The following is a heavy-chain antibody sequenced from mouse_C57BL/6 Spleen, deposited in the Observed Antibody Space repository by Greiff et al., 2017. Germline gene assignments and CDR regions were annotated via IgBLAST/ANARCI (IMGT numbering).Heavy chain of an antibody. D-gene: IGHD4-1*01. CDR2: ISSGSSTI. V-gene: IGHV5-17*01. J-gene: IGHJ4*01. CDR3: ARPLTGNAMDY. Sequence: EVKLVESGGGLVKPGGSLKLSCAASGFTFSDYGMHWVRQAPEKGLEWVAYISSGSSTIYYADTVKGRFTISRDNAKNTLFLQMTSLRSEDTAMYYCARPLTGNAMDYWGQGTSVTVSS. CDR1: GFTFSDYG.